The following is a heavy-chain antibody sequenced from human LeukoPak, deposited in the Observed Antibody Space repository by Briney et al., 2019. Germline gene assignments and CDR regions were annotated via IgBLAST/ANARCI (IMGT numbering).Heavy chain of an antibody. J-gene: IGHJ4*02. V-gene: IGHV3-21*01. CDR3: ARDPQECSGVSCYSFDF. D-gene: IGHD2-15*01. CDR2: IISSSSYI. CDR1: GFTFSTCS. Sequence: AGSLRLSCAASGFTFSTCSMNWVRQAPGKGLEWVSSIISSSSYIYYADSVKGRFTISRDNAKNSLYLQMNSLRAEDTAVYYCARDPQECSGVSCYSFDFWGQGTLVIVSS.